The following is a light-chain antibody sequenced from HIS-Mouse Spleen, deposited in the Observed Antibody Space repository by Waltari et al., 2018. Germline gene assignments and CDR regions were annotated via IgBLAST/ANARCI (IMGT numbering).Light chain of an antibody. V-gene: IGKV1-5*03. J-gene: IGKJ1*01. CDR3: QQYNSYSWT. CDR2: KAS. CDR1: QSISSG. Sequence: DIQMTQSPSTLSAAVGDRATITCRASQSISSGLAWYQQKPGKAPKLLIYKASSLESGVPSRFSGSGSGTEFTLTISSLQPDDFATYYCQQYNSYSWTFGQGTKVEIK.